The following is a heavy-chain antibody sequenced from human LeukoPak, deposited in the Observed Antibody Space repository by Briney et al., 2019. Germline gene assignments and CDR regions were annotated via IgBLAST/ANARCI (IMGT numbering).Heavy chain of an antibody. V-gene: IGHV3-30*02. D-gene: IGHD2-15*01. J-gene: IGHJ5*02. CDR1: GFTFSSYG. CDR2: IRYDGSNK. CDR3: AKALGYCSGGSCYWWFDP. Sequence: PGGSLRLSCAASGFTFSSYGMHWVRQAPGKGLEWVAFIRYDGSNKYYADSVKGRFTISRDNSKNTLYLQMNSLRAEDTAVYYCAKALGYCSGGSCYWWFDPWGQGTLVTVSS.